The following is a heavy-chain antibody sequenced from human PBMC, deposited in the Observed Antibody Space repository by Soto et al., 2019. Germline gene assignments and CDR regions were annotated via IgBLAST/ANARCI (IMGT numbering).Heavy chain of an antibody. Sequence: GASVKVSCKASGYTFTYYFMNWVRQAPGQGLEWMGRINPSGGSTIYAQKFQGRVTMTRGTSTTTVYMELSSLRSDDTAVYYCVILCSGSPRMDAWGKGTTVTVSS. CDR3: VILCSGSPRMDA. V-gene: IGHV1-46*01. CDR1: GYTFTYYF. CDR2: INPSGGST. D-gene: IGHD3-10*02. J-gene: IGHJ6*03.